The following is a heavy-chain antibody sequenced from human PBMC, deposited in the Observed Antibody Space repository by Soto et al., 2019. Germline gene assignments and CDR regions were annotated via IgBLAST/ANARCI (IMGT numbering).Heavy chain of an antibody. V-gene: IGHV1-69*01. J-gene: IGHJ6*02. CDR1: GGTFSSYA. CDR3: ARLGYCSGGSCENYYGMDV. D-gene: IGHD2-15*01. CDR2: IIPIFGTA. Sequence: QVQLVQSGAEVKKPGSSVKVSCKASGGTFSSYAISWVRQAPGQGLEWMGGIIPIFGTANYAQKFQGRVTITADESTSTAYMELSSLRSEDTAVYYCARLGYCSGGSCENYYGMDVCGQGTTVTVSS.